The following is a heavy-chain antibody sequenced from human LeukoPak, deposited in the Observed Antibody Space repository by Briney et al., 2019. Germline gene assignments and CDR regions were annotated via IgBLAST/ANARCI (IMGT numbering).Heavy chain of an antibody. CDR2: ISSSGSTI. CDR1: GFTFSSYE. V-gene: IGHV3-48*03. Sequence: PGGSLRLSCAASGFTFSSYEMNWVRQAPGKGLEWVSYISSSGSTIYYADSVKGRFTISRDNAKNSLYLQMNSLRAEDTAVYYWARIEVTTGTPEGFVDYWGQGTLVTVSS. J-gene: IGHJ4*02. CDR3: ARIEVTTGTPEGFVDY. D-gene: IGHD4-17*01.